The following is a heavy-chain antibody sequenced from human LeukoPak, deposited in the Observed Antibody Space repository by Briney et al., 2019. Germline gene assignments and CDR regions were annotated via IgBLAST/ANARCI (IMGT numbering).Heavy chain of an antibody. CDR2: IYTSGST. J-gene: IGHJ6*03. Sequence: PSETLSLTCTVSGGSISSYYWSWIRQPVGKGLEWIGRIYTSGSTNYSPSLKSRVTISVDTSKNQFSLKLSSVTAADTAVYYCARAFYPGYYSYMAVWGKGTTVTVSS. D-gene: IGHD3-3*02. CDR3: ARAFYPGYYSYMAV. V-gene: IGHV4-4*07. CDR1: GGSISSYY.